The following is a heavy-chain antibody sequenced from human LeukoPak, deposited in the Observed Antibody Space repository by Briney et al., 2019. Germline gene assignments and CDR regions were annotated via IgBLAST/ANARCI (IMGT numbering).Heavy chain of an antibody. CDR2: FYYSGST. V-gene: IGHV4-59*08. CDR1: GDSINSYY. CDR3: ARHRRMGWLQLGPFDS. J-gene: IGHJ4*02. D-gene: IGHD5-24*01. Sequence: SETLSLTCSVSGDSINSYYWSGIRQSPGKGLEWSGYFYYSGSTNYNPSLKGRVTISLDTSKNQFSLTLTSVTAADTAVHSFARHRRMGWLQLGPFDSWGQGAPVIVSS.